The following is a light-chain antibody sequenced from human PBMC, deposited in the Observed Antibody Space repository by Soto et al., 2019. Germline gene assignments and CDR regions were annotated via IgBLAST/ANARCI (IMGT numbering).Light chain of an antibody. CDR1: QGISNN. CDR2: AAS. CDR3: QKYDSAPWT. Sequence: DIEMTQSPSSLSASVGDRVTITCRASQGISNNLAWYQQRPGKVPKLLIYAASTLHSGVPSRFSGSGSGTDFTLTISSLQPEDVATYYCQKYDSAPWTFGQGTEVEIK. J-gene: IGKJ1*01. V-gene: IGKV1-27*01.